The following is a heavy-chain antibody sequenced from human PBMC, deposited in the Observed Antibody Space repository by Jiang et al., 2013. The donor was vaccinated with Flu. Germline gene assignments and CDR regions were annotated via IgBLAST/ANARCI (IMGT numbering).Heavy chain of an antibody. V-gene: IGHV4-59*01. CDR1: GGSISSYY. D-gene: IGHD2-8*01. CDR3: ARVGYCTNGVCYPYYFDY. Sequence: GLVKPSETLSLTCTVSGGSISSYYWSWIRQPPGKGLEWIGYIYYSGSTNYNPSLKSRVTISVDTSKNQFSLKLSSVTAADTAVYYCARVGYCTNGVCYPYYFDYWGQGTLVTVSS. J-gene: IGHJ4*02. CDR2: IYYSGST.